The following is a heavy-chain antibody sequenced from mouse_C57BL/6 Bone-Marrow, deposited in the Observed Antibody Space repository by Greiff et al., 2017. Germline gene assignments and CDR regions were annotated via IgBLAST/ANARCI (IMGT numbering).Heavy chain of an antibody. CDR3: ARGRIRRWYFDV. V-gene: IGHV1-7*01. J-gene: IGHJ1*03. Sequence: QVQLQQSGAELAKPGASVKLSCKASGYTFTSYWMHWVKQRPGQGLEWIGYINPSSGYTKYNQKFKDKATLTADNSSSTAYMQLSSLTYEDSAVYYCARGRIRRWYFDVWGTETTLSVFS. D-gene: IGHD2-12*01. CDR1: GYTFTSYW. CDR2: INPSSGYT.